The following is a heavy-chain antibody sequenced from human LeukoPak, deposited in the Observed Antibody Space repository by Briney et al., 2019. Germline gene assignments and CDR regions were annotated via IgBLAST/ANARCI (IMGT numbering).Heavy chain of an antibody. V-gene: IGHV3-23*01. CDR2: ISGSGDCT. CDR3: AKTRPLDSSSWSHGDY. D-gene: IGHD6-13*01. CDR1: GFTFSSYA. J-gene: IGHJ4*02. Sequence: GGSLRLSCAASGFTFSSYAMSWVRQAPGKGLEWVSAISGSGDCTYYGDSVKGRFTISRDNSKNTLYLQMNSLRAEDTAVYYCAKTRPLDSSSWSHGDYWGQGTLVTVSS.